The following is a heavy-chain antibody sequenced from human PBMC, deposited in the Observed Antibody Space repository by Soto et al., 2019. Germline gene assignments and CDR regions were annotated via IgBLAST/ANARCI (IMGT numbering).Heavy chain of an antibody. D-gene: IGHD3-3*01. CDR1: GGSISSSSYY. CDR3: ARPTTDSNYDFWSGYATQPYFDY. CDR2: IYYSGST. J-gene: IGHJ4*02. Sequence: QLQLQESGPGLVKPSETLSLTCTVSGGSISSSSYYWGWIRQPPGKGPEWIGSIYYSGSTYYNPSLKSRVTVSVDTSKNQFSLKLSSVTAADTAVYYCARPTTDSNYDFWSGYATQPYFDYWGQGTLVTVSS. V-gene: IGHV4-39*01.